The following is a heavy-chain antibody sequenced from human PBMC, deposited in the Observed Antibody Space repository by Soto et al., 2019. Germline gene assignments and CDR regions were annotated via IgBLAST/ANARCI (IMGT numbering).Heavy chain of an antibody. J-gene: IGHJ5*02. CDR3: ARGLMGAYNWFDP. CDR2: INSDGSST. D-gene: IGHD1-26*01. Sequence: PGGSLRLSCAASGFTFSSYWMHWVRQAPGKGLIYVSRINSDGSSTNYADSVKGRFTISRDNAKNTLYLQMSSLRAEDTAVYYCARGLMGAYNWFDPWGQGTLVTAPQ. CDR1: GFTFSSYW. V-gene: IGHV3-74*01.